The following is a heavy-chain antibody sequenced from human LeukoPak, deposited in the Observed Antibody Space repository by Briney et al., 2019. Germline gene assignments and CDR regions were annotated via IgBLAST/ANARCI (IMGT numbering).Heavy chain of an antibody. CDR1: GGTFSSYA. D-gene: IGHD5-18*01. CDR3: ARGREQLWFPYYFDY. V-gene: IGHV1-69*05. CDR2: IIPIFGTA. J-gene: IGHJ4*02. Sequence: SVKVSCKASGGTFSSYAISWVRQAPGQGLEWMGGIIPIFGTANYAQKFQGRVTITTDESTSTAYMELSSLRSEDTAVYYCARGREQLWFPYYFDYWGQGTLVTVSS.